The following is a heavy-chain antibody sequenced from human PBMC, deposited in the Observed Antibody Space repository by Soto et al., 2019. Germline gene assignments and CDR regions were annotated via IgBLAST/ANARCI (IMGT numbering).Heavy chain of an antibody. Sequence: PSETLSLTCTVSGGSISSSSYYWGWIRQPPGKGLEWIGSIYYSGSTNYNPSLKSRVTISVDTSKNQFSLKLSSVTAADTAVYYCARAPIAAAESAWFDPWGQGTLVTVSS. CDR2: IYYSGST. CDR3: ARAPIAAAESAWFDP. V-gene: IGHV4-39*07. J-gene: IGHJ5*02. CDR1: GGSISSSSYY. D-gene: IGHD6-13*01.